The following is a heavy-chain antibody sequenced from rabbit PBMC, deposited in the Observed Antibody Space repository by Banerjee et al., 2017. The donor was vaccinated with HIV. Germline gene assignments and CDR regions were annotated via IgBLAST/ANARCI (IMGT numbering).Heavy chain of an antibody. CDR1: GFSFSSRYY. CDR2: IYGGSSGST. CDR3: ARGATYGGAGYEL. D-gene: IGHD6-1*01. J-gene: IGHJ4*01. Sequence: QEQLVESGGGLVQPEGSLTLTCTPSGFSFSSRYYMCWVRQAPGKGLEWIACIYGGSSGSTYYASWAKGRFTITKTSSTTVTLQMTSLTAADTATYFCARGATYGGAGYELWGPGTLVTVS. V-gene: IGHV1S45*01.